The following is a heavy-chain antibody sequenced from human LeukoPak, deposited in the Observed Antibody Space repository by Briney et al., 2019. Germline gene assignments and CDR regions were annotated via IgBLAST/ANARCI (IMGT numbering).Heavy chain of an antibody. CDR3: AKTYYDILTGYYSYYFDY. D-gene: IGHD3-9*01. CDR1: GFTFSSYA. Sequence: GGSLGLSCAASGFTFSSYAMSWVRQAPGKGLEWVSAISGSGGSTYYADSVKGRFTISRDNSKNTLYLQMNSLRAEDTAVYYCAKTYYDILTGYYSYYFDYWGQGTLVTVSS. CDR2: ISGSGGST. V-gene: IGHV3-23*01. J-gene: IGHJ4*02.